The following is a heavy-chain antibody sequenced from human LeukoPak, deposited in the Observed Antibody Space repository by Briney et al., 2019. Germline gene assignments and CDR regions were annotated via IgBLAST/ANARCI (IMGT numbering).Heavy chain of an antibody. V-gene: IGHV1-69*13. D-gene: IGHD2-2*01. CDR3: ARDPLTYCSSTSCHPD. CDR2: IIPIFGTA. J-gene: IGHJ4*02. CDR1: GGTFSSYA. Sequence: SVKVSCKASGGTFSSYAICWVRQAPGQGLEWMGGIIPIFGTANYAQKFQGRVTVTADESTSTAYMELSSLRSEDTAVYYCARDPLTYCSSTSCHPDWGQGTLVTVCS.